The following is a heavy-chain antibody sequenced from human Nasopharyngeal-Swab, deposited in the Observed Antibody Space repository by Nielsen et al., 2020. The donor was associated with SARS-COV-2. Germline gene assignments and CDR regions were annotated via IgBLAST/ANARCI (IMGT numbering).Heavy chain of an antibody. CDR1: GFTFSSYG. D-gene: IGHD2-2*01. V-gene: IGHV3-30*03. Sequence: GGSLRLSCAASGFTFSSYGMHWVRQAPGKGLEWVAVISYDGSNKYYADSVKGRFTISRDNSKNTLYLQMNSLRAEDTAVYYCALLGVVPAATLDCWGQGTLVTVSS. CDR3: ALLGVVPAATLDC. CDR2: ISYDGSNK. J-gene: IGHJ4*02.